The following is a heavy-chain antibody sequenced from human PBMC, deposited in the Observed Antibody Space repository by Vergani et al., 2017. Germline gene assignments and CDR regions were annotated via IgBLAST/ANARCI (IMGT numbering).Heavy chain of an antibody. CDR3: AKTGDLGFDP. Sequence: EVQLVESGGGVVQPGGSLRLSCAASGFTFDDYAMHWFRQAPGKGLEWVSLISGDGGCTYYADCVKGRFTISRDNSKNSLYLQMNSLRTEDTALYYCAKTGDLGFDPWGQGTLVTVSS. CDR1: GFTFDDYA. D-gene: IGHD3-10*01. V-gene: IGHV3-43*02. J-gene: IGHJ5*02. CDR2: ISGDGGCT.